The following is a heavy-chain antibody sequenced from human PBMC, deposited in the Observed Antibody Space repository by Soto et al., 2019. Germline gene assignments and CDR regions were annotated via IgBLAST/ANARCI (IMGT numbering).Heavy chain of an antibody. V-gene: IGHV4-38-2*01. CDR1: GYSISSGYY. CDR3: ARMTRMATIKRYFDY. D-gene: IGHD5-12*01. Sequence: SETLSLTCAVSGYSISSGYYWGWIRQPPGKGLEWIGSIYHSGSTYYNPSLKSRVTISVDTSKKQFSLKLSSVTAADTAVYYCARMTRMATIKRYFDYWGQGTLVTVSS. J-gene: IGHJ4*02. CDR2: IYHSGST.